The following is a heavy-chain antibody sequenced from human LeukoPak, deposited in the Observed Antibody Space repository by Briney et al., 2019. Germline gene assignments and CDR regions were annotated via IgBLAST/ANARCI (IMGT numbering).Heavy chain of an antibody. CDR3: ARDYYYDSSGYPESGDY. CDR1: GGTFSSYA. J-gene: IGHJ4*02. D-gene: IGHD3-22*01. Sequence: ASVKVSCKASGGTFSSYAISWVRQAPGQGLEWMGGIIPIFGTANYAQKFQGRVTITADESTSTAYMELSSLRSEDTAVYYCARDYYYDSSGYPESGDYWGQGTLVTVSS. CDR2: IIPIFGTA. V-gene: IGHV1-69*13.